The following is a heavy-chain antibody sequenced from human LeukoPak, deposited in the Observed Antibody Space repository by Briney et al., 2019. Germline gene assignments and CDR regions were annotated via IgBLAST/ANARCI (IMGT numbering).Heavy chain of an antibody. CDR2: ISAYNGNT. CDR1: GYTFTSYG. D-gene: IGHD3-22*01. J-gene: IGHJ4*02. Sequence: ASVKVSCKASGYTFTSYGISWVRQAPGQGLEWMGWISAYNGNTNYAQKLQGRVTMTTDTPTSTAYMELRGLRSDDTAVYYCVRSTTRYYYDSSGYFDYWGQGTLVTVSS. CDR3: VRSTTRYYYDSSGYFDY. V-gene: IGHV1-18*01.